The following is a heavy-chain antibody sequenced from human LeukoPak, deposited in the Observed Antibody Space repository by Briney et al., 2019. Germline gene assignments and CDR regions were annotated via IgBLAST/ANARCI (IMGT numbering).Heavy chain of an antibody. CDR3: AGVRGTAYDAAGGY. J-gene: IGHJ4*02. CDR2: MSPNSGST. CDR1: GYTLTSYD. V-gene: IGHV1-8*01. D-gene: IGHD5-12*01. Sequence: ASVKVSCRASGYTLTSYDIFWVRQATGQGLEWMGWMSPNSGSTGSAQKFQGRITMTRDTSISPAYMALSSLRSDDTAVYFCAGVRGTAYDAAGGYWGKGTLVTVSS.